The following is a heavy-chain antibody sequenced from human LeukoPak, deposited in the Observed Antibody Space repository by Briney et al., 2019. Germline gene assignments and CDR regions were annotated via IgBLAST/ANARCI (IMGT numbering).Heavy chain of an antibody. D-gene: IGHD6-25*01. V-gene: IGHV3-23*01. CDR1: GFTFSSHA. CDR3: AKWDFVAAVGSVGDWFDP. CDR2: INGGGDST. Sequence: GASLRLSCAASGFTFSSHAMSWVRQAPGQGLEWVAAINGGGDSTYQADSVKGRFTISRDNSKNTLYLQMNSLRVEATAVYYCAKWDFVAAVGSVGDWFDPWGQGTLVTVSS. J-gene: IGHJ5*02.